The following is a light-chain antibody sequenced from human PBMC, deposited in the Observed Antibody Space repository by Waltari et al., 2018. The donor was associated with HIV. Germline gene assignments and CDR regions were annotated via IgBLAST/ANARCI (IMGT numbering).Light chain of an antibody. CDR3: QSGDKGRTHSVV. Sequence: SSELIQPPSQSVSPGQTARIPCSGDVLPDQYVYWYQQRPGQAPLLVIYKDHERPSGILERCAGSSAGTKATLTITGVQPEDEADYYCQSGDKGRTHSVVFGGGTKLTVL. V-gene: IGLV3-25*03. J-gene: IGLJ2*01. CDR2: KDH. CDR1: VLPDQY.